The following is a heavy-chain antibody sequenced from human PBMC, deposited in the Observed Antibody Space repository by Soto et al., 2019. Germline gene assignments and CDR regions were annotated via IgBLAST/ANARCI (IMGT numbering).Heavy chain of an antibody. V-gene: IGHV4-34*01. CDR1: GGSFSGYY. Sequence: SETLSLTCAVYGGSFSGYYWSWIRQPPGKGLEWIGEINHSGSTNYNPSLKSRVTISVDTSKNQFSLKLSSVTAADTAVYYCARGSCSSTSCYGDYYYYMDVWGKGTTVTV. CDR3: ARGSCSSTSCYGDYYYYMDV. J-gene: IGHJ6*03. CDR2: INHSGST. D-gene: IGHD2-2*01.